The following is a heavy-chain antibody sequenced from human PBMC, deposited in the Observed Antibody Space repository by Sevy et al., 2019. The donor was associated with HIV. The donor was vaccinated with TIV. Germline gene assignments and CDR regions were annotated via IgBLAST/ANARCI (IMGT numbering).Heavy chain of an antibody. J-gene: IGHJ3*01. CDR3: GRGLRRITWNVVESGGFAFDV. Sequence: SEPLSLTCAVSSGSISSVGYTWSWFRQPPGKGLEWIGYMYHSSSTYYNRSLRGRVTISVDWSKNQFSLRLNSVAAADTAVDYWGRGLRRITWNVVESGGFAFDVWGQGRMVTVSS. CDR1: SGSISSVGYT. CDR2: MYHSSST. V-gene: IGHV4-30-2*01. D-gene: IGHD2-21*01.